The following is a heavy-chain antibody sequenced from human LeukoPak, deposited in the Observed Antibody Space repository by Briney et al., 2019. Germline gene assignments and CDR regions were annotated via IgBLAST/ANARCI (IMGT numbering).Heavy chain of an antibody. CDR3: ARARGGYGDYGSWFDP. J-gene: IGHJ5*02. CDR2: VHYSGST. V-gene: IGHV4-59*01. CDR1: GDSISGYY. Sequence: SETLSLTCTVSGDSISGYYWNWIRQPPGKGLEWIGFVHYSGSTNYNPFLKSRVTISVDISKNQFSLNLSSVTAADTAVYYCARARGGYGDYGSWFDPWGRGTLVPVSS. D-gene: IGHD4-17*01.